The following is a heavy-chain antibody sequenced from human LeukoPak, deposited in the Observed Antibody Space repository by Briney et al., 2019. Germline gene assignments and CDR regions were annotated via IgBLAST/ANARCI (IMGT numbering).Heavy chain of an antibody. J-gene: IGHJ3*02. Sequence: KSSETLSLTRAVYGGSFSGYYWSWIRQPPGKGLEWIGEINHSGSTNYNPSLKSRVTISVDKSKNQFSLKLSSVTAADTAVYYCASFASIRAFDIWGQGTMVTVSS. CDR1: GGSFSGYY. CDR3: ASFASIRAFDI. CDR2: INHSGST. D-gene: IGHD6-6*01. V-gene: IGHV4-34*01.